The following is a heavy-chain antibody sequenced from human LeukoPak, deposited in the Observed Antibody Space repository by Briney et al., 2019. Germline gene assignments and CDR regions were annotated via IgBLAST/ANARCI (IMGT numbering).Heavy chain of an antibody. J-gene: IGHJ3*02. D-gene: IGHD1-14*01. CDR3: ARGGDNHGFDI. CDR1: GFTFSSYA. CDR2: ISGSGGST. V-gene: IGHV3-23*01. Sequence: GGSLRLSCAASGFTFSSYAMSWVRQAPGKGLEWVSAISGSGGSTYYADSVKGRFTISRDNSKNTLYLQMNSLRAEDTSVFYCARGGDNHGFDIWGQGTMVTVSS.